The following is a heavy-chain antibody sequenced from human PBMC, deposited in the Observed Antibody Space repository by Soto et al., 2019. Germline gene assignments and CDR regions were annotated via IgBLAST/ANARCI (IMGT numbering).Heavy chain of an antibody. CDR1: GGSISSYY. CDR2: IYYSGST. D-gene: IGHD1-26*01. CDR3: ASGSYWGSYYYYGMDV. Sequence: SETLSLTCTVSGGSISSYYWSWIRQPPGKGLEWIGYIYYSGSTNYNPSLKSRVTISVDTSKNQFSLKLSSVTAADTAVYYCASGSYWGSYYYYGMDVWGQGTTVPVSS. J-gene: IGHJ6*02. V-gene: IGHV4-59*01.